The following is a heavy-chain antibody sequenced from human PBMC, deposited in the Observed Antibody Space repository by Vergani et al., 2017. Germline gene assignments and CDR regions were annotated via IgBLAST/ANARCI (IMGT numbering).Heavy chain of an antibody. J-gene: IGHJ4*02. D-gene: IGHD2/OR15-2a*01. CDR1: GFTVSSNY. Sequence: EVQLVESGGGLIQPGGSLRLSCAASGFTVSSNYMSWVRQAPGKGLEWVSVIYSGGNTYYGDSVKGRFTISRDNSKNTLYLQMNSLRAEDTAVYYCAKIAAPEVSNDYWGQGTLLTVSS. V-gene: IGHV3-53*01. CDR3: AKIAAPEVSNDY. CDR2: IYSGGNT.